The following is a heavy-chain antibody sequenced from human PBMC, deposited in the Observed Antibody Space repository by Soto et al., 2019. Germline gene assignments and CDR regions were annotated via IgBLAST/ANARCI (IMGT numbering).Heavy chain of an antibody. D-gene: IGHD2-15*01. J-gene: IGHJ4*02. V-gene: IGHV4-30-4*01. CDR3: ARGVLGYCSGGSCYSYSSGWYFDY. CDR1: GGSISSGDYY. CDR2: IYYSGST. Sequence: QVQLQESGPGLVKPSQTLSLTCTVSGGSISSGDYYWSWIRQPPGKGLEWIGYIYYSGSTYYNPSLKSRGTISVDTSKNQFSLKLSSVTAADTAVYYCARGVLGYCSGGSCYSYSSGWYFDYWGQGTLVTVSS.